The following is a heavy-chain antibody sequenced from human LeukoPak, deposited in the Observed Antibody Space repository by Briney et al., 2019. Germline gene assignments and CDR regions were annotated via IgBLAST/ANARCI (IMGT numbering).Heavy chain of an antibody. CDR2: IKSKTDGGTT. Sequence: PGGSLRLSCAASGFTFSNAGMSWFRQSPGKGLECVGRIKSKTDGGTTDYAAPVKGGFTISRDDSKNTLYLQMNSLKSEDTAVYYCTTHYVSPWIQLWFDYWGQGTLVTVSS. CDR1: GFTFSNAG. D-gene: IGHD5-18*01. J-gene: IGHJ4*02. CDR3: TTHYVSPWIQLWFDY. V-gene: IGHV3-15*01.